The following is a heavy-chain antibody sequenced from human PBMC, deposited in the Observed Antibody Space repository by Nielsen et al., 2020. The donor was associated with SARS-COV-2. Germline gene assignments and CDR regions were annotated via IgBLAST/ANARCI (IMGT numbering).Heavy chain of an antibody. CDR3: ARTGMSLYYFDY. Sequence: GGSLRLSCAASGFTVSSNYMSWVRQAPGKGLEWVSVIYSGGSTYYADSVKGRFTISRDNSKNTLYLQMNSLRAEDTAVYYCARTGMSLYYFDYWGQGTLVTVSS. D-gene: IGHD1-14*01. J-gene: IGHJ4*02. V-gene: IGHV3-53*01. CDR2: IYSGGST. CDR1: GFTVSSNY.